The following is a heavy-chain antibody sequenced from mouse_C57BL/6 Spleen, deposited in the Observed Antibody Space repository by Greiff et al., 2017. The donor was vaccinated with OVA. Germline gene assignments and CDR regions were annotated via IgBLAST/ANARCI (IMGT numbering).Heavy chain of an antibody. CDR2: INPSNGGN. D-gene: IGHD3-2*02. CDR1: GYTFTSYW. J-gene: IGHJ4*01. Sequence: QVQLKQPGPELVKPGASVKLSCKASGYTFTSYWMHWVKQRPGQGLEWIGNINPSNGGNNYNEKFKSKATLTVDKSSSTAYMQLSSLTSEDSAVYYCARSGSSGYVGARDYWGQGTSVTVAS. CDR3: ARSGSSGYVGARDY. V-gene: IGHV1-53*01.